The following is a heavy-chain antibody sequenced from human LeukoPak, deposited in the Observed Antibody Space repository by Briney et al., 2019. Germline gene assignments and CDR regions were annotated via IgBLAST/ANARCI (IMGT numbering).Heavy chain of an antibody. D-gene: IGHD1-26*01. CDR2: ISGSGGTT. Sequence: GGTLRLSCAVSGLTFKNYGMNWFRQAPGKGLEWVSNISGSGGTTYYADSVKGRFTISRDNAKNSLYLQLNSLRAEDTAVYYCARDPYSGSYSDYYYYMDVWGKGTTVTVSS. V-gene: IGHV3-48*03. CDR1: GLTFKNYG. CDR3: ARDPYSGSYSDYYYYMDV. J-gene: IGHJ6*03.